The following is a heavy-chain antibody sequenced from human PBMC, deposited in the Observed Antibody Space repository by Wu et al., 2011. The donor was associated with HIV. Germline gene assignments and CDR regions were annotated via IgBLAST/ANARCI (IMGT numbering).Heavy chain of an antibody. CDR2: MNPNSGNT. J-gene: IGHJ4*02. D-gene: IGHD5-18*01. V-gene: IGHV1-8*02. CDR3: ARGGYSYGYYYFDY. CDR1: GYTFTSYD. Sequence: QVQLVQSGAEVKKPGASVKVSCKASGYTFTSYDINWVRQATGQGLEWMGWMNPNSGNTNYAQKFQGRVTMTRNTSISTTYMELRSLRSEDTAVYYCARGGYSYGYYYFDYWGQGTLVTVSS.